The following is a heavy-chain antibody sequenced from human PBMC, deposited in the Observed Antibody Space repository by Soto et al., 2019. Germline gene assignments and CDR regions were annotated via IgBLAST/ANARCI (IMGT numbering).Heavy chain of an antibody. Sequence: SVKVSCKASGGTFSSYAISWVRQAPGQGLEWMGGIIPIFGTANYAQKFQGRVTITADESTSTAYMELSSLRSEDTAVYYCARDIPVTTSYYYYGMDVWGQGTTVTVSS. CDR1: GGTFSSYA. J-gene: IGHJ6*02. CDR3: ARDIPVTTSYYYYGMDV. CDR2: IIPIFGTA. V-gene: IGHV1-69*13. D-gene: IGHD4-17*01.